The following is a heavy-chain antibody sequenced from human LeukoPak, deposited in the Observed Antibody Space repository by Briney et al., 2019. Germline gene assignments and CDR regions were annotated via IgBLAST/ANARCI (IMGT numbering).Heavy chain of an antibody. CDR1: GFTFSSYA. V-gene: IGHV3-23*01. J-gene: IGHJ4*02. D-gene: IGHD4-11*01. CDR2: ISGSGGST. Sequence: PGGSLRLSCAASGFTFSSYAMSWVRQAPGKGLEWVSAISGSGGSTYYADSVKGRFTISRDNSKNTLYLQMNSLRAEDTAVYYCAKRTIKGLTVTPDYWGQGTLVTVSS. CDR3: AKRTIKGLTVTPDY.